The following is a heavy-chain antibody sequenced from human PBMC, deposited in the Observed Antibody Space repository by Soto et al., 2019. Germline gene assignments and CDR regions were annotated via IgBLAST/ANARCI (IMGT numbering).Heavy chain of an antibody. D-gene: IGHD3-10*01. CDR3: ARDSHYYGSGSSPPVRIRAFDI. CDR2: IYSGGST. CDR1: GFTVSSNY. V-gene: IGHV3-53*01. J-gene: IGHJ3*02. Sequence: EVPLVESGGGLIQPGGSLRLSCAASGFTVSSNYMSWVRQAPGKGLEWVSVIYSGGSTNYADSVKGRFTISRDNSKNTLYLQMNSLRAEDTAVYYCARDSHYYGSGSSPPVRIRAFDIWGQGTMVTVSS.